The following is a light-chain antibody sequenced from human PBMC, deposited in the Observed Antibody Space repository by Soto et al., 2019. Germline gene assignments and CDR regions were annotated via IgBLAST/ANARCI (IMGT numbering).Light chain of an antibody. CDR3: SSYTSSSTKV. CDR1: SSDVGGYNY. CDR2: DVS. V-gene: IGLV2-14*01. Sequence: QSALTQPASGSGSPGQSITISCTGTSSDVGGYNYVSWYQQHPGKAPKLMIYDVSNRPSGVFNRFSGSKSGNTASLTISGLQAEDEADYYCSSYTSSSTKVFGTGTKVTV. J-gene: IGLJ1*01.